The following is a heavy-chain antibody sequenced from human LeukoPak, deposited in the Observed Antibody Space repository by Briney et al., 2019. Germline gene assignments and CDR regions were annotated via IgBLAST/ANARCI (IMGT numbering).Heavy chain of an antibody. V-gene: IGHV4-34*01. Sequence: SETLSLTCAVYGGSFSGYYWSWIRQPPGKGLEWIGEINHSGSTNYNPSLKSRVTISVDTSKNQFSLKLSSVTAADTAVYYCARGLSPGKFDYWGQGTLVTVSS. D-gene: IGHD3-16*02. CDR3: ARGLSPGKFDY. CDR2: INHSGST. J-gene: IGHJ4*02. CDR1: GGSFSGYY.